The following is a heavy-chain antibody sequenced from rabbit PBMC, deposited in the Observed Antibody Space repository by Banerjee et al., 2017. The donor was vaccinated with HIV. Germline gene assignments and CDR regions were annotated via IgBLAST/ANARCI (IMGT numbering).Heavy chain of an antibody. V-gene: IGHV1S45*01. CDR3: ARDLAGVIGWNFGL. Sequence: QEQLEESGGDLVKPEGSLTLTCTASGFSFSSSYWICWVRQAPGKGLEWIACIYAGASGSTYYATWAKGRLTISNTSSTTVTLLMTSLTAADTATYFCARDLAGVIGWNFGLWGQGTLVTVS. J-gene: IGHJ4*01. D-gene: IGHD4-1*01. CDR1: GFSFSSSYW. CDR2: IYAGASGST.